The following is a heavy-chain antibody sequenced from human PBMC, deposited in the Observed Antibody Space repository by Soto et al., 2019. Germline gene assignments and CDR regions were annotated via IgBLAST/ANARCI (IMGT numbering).Heavy chain of an antibody. J-gene: IGHJ4*02. CDR2: IWYDGSNK. V-gene: IGHV3-33*08. Sequence: PGGSLRLSCAASGFTFSGYWMHWVRQAPGKGLEWVAVIWYDGSNKYYADSVKGRFTISRDNSKNTLYLQMNSLRAEDTAVYYCARDQQWLVRFYFDFWGQGTLVTVSS. CDR3: ARDQQWLVRFYFDF. D-gene: IGHD6-19*01. CDR1: GFTFSGYW.